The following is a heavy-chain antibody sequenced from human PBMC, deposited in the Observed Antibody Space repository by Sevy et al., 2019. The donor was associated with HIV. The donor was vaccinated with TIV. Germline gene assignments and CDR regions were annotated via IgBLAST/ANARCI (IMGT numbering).Heavy chain of an antibody. CDR3: AALNDFWSGDLLY. Sequence: GESLKISCAASGFTFRIYAMSWVRQAPGKGLEWVSAISGGVGSTYYAGSVKGRFTISRDNSKNTLYLQMNSLRAEDTAVYYCAALNDFWSGDLLYWGQGTLVTVSS. J-gene: IGHJ4*02. D-gene: IGHD3-3*01. CDR2: ISGGVGST. V-gene: IGHV3-23*01. CDR1: GFTFRIYA.